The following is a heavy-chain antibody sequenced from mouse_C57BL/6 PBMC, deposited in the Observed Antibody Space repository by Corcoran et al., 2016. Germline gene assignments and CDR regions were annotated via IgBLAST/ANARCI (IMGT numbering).Heavy chain of an antibody. D-gene: IGHD1-1*02. J-gene: IGHJ4*01. CDR1: GYTFTDYY. V-gene: IGHV1-26*01. CDR3: ARGVLWSPMDY. CDR2: INPNNGGT. Sequence: EVQLQQSGPELVKPGASVKISCKASGYTFTDYYMNWVKQSHGKSLEWIGDINPNNGGTSYNQKFKGKATLTVDKSSSTAYMELRSLTSEDSAVYYGARGVLWSPMDYWGQGTSVTVSS.